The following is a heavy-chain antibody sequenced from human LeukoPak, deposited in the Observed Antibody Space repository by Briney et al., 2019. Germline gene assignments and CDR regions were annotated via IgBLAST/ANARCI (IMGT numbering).Heavy chain of an antibody. CDR1: GDDISSSNW. D-gene: IGHD3-10*01. Sequence: KTSETLSLTCSVSGDDISSSNWWTWVRQPPQKGLEWIGEVYHSGSTNYNPSLRNRIYMSVDKSQNRFSLRLTSVTAADTAVYFCARVSGSGLYFKSFDPWGQGTLVIVSS. J-gene: IGHJ5*01. V-gene: IGHV4-4*02. CDR2: VYHSGST. CDR3: ARVSGSGLYFKSFDP.